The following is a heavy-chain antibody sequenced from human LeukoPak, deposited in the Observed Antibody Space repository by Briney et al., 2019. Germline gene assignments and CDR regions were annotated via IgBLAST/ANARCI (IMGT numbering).Heavy chain of an antibody. V-gene: IGHV4-4*07. CDR3: ARVPSWQREDWFDP. J-gene: IGHJ5*02. CDR2: IYTSATTNYNPSLT. Sequence: SETLSLTCTVSGGSISGYYWSWIRQPAGEGLEWIGRIYTSATTNYNPSLTNYNPSLKSRLTMSVDMSKNQFSLKLSSVIAADTAVYYCARVPSWQREDWFDPWGQGTLVTVSS. D-gene: IGHD1-26*01. CDR1: GGSISGYY.